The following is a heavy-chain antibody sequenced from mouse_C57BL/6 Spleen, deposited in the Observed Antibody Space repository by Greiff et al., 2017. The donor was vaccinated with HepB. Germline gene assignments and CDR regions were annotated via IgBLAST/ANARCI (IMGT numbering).Heavy chain of an antibody. CDR1: GYTFTDYN. Sequence: VQLQQSGPELVKPGASVKIPCKASGYTFTDYNMDWVKQSHGKSLAWIGDINPNNGGTIYNQKFKGKATLTVEKSSSTAYMELRSLTSEDTAVYYCARRGYYGSSSWFAYWGQGTLVTVSA. CDR3: ARRGYYGSSSWFAY. V-gene: IGHV1-18*01. CDR2: INPNNGGT. D-gene: IGHD1-1*01. J-gene: IGHJ3*01.